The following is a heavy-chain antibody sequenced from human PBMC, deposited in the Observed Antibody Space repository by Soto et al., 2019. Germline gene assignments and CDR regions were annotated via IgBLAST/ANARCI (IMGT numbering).Heavy chain of an antibody. CDR3: ARVRRYCSSTSCYTWRYGMDV. CDR1: GYTFTSYY. Sequence: ASVKVSCKASGYTFTSYYMHWVRQAPGQGLEWMEIINPSGGSTSYAQKFQGRVTMTRDTSTSTVYMELSSLRSEDTAVYYCARVRRYCSSTSCYTWRYGMDVWGQGTTVTVSS. J-gene: IGHJ6*02. D-gene: IGHD2-2*02. V-gene: IGHV1-46*01. CDR2: INPSGGST.